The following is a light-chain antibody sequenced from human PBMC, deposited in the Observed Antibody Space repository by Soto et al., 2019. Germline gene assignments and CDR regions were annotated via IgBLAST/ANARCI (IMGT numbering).Light chain of an antibody. CDR1: QSVSSY. Sequence: EIVLTQSPATLSLSPGERATLSCRASQSVSSYLAWYQQKPGQAPRLLIYNASNRATGIPARFSGSGSGTDFTLTISSLEPEDFAVYYCQQRGSGGVTFCGGTKVEI. CDR3: QQRGSGGVT. V-gene: IGKV3-11*01. CDR2: NAS. J-gene: IGKJ4*01.